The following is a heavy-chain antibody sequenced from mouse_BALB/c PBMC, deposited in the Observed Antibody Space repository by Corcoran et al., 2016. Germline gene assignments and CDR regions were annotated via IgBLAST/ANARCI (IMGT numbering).Heavy chain of an antibody. Sequence: QVQLQQSGAELMKPGASVKISCKATGYTFSSYWIEWVKQRPGHGLEWIGEILPGSGSTNYNEKFKGKATFTADTSSNTAYMQLSSLTSEDSAVYYCASPISGNYFDYWGQGTTLTVSS. CDR1: GYTFSSYW. V-gene: IGHV1-9*01. J-gene: IGHJ2*01. CDR3: ASPISGNYFDY. CDR2: ILPGSGST.